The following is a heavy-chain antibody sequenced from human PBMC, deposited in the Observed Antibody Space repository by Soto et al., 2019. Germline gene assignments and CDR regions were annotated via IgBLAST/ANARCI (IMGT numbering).Heavy chain of an antibody. CDR2: ISSSSSTI. CDR3: ARGPGSGHFFDY. J-gene: IGHJ4*02. D-gene: IGHD2-15*01. Sequence: PGGSLRLSCAASGLTFSSYSMNWVRQAPGKGLEWVSYISSSSSTIYYADSVRGRFTISRDNARNSLYLQMNSLTDEDTAVYYCARGPGSGHFFDYWGQGTPVTVSS. V-gene: IGHV3-48*02. CDR1: GLTFSSYS.